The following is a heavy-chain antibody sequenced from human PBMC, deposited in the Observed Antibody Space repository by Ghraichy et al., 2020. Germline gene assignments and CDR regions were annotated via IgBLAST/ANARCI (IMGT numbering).Heavy chain of an antibody. CDR3: TRGGQQWLVAWFDP. J-gene: IGHJ5*02. V-gene: IGHV3-49*03. D-gene: IGHD6-19*01. Sequence: GESLNISCTASGFTFGDYAMSWFRQAPGKGLEWVGFIRSKAYGGTTEYAASVKGRFTISRDDSKSIAYLQMNSLKTEDTAVYYCTRGGQQWLVAWFDPWGQGTLVTVSS. CDR1: GFTFGDYA. CDR2: IRSKAYGGTT.